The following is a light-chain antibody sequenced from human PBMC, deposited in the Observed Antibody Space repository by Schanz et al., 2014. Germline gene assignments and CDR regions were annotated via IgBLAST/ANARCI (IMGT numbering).Light chain of an antibody. CDR1: SSDVGNYNL. CDR2: EGS. V-gene: IGLV2-23*01. J-gene: IGLJ3*02. CDR3: SSYAGSRV. Sequence: QSALTQPASVSGSPGQSITISCTGTSSDVGNYNLVSWYQQHPGKAPKLMIYEGSRRPSGVSNRFSGSKSGNTASLTISGLQAEDEADYYCSSYAGSRVFGGGTKLTVL.